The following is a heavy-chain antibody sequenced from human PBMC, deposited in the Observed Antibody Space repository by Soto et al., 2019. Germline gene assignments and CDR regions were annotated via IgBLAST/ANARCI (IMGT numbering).Heavy chain of an antibody. CDR3: ARRHLAVAVSPWFDP. Sequence: QVTLKESGPVLVNPTETLTLRCTVSGLSITDSEMGVRWIRQPPGQPLEWLAHIDSSGEKSYRTFLKSRLAISKDTSKSQIVLTMTNMDPADTATYYCARRHLAVAVSPWFDPWGQGIPVTVSS. CDR2: IDSSGEK. V-gene: IGHV2-26*01. J-gene: IGHJ5*02. CDR1: GLSITDSEMG. D-gene: IGHD6-19*01.